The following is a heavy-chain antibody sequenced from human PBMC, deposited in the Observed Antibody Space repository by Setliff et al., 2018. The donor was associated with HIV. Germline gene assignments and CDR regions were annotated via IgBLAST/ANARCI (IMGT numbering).Heavy chain of an antibody. D-gene: IGHD5-18*01. CDR2: IIPIFGTA. J-gene: IGHJ3*02. Sequence: SVKVSCKTSRGTFSSYAVSWVRQGPGQGLEWMGGIIPIFGTAKYAQKFQGRVTMTTDTSTRTAYMELRSLRSDDTAVYYCARDPSRWVQPVTRITAFDIWGQGTMVTVSS. V-gene: IGHV1-69*05. CDR1: RGTFSSYA. CDR3: ARDPSRWVQPVTRITAFDI.